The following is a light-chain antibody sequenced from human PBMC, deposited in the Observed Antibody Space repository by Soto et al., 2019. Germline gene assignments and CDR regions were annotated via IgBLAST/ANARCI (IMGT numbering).Light chain of an antibody. V-gene: IGLV2-8*01. CDR2: EVS. CDR3: TSYAGSNNLV. CDR1: SIDIGGYNY. Sequence: QSVLTQPPSASGSPGQSVTISCTGTSIDIGGYNYVSWYQQHPGKAPKLIIYEVSKRPSGVPDRFAGSKSVNTASLPVSGLQAEYEAAYYCTSYAGSNNLVFAGGTKLTVL. J-gene: IGLJ3*02.